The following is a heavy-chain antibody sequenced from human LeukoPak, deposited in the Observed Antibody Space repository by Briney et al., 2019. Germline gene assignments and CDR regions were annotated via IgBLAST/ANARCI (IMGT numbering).Heavy chain of an antibody. CDR2: INPNSGGT. CDR1: GYTFTGYY. CDR3: ARDLIGYCSGASCPH. D-gene: IGHD2-15*01. V-gene: IGHV1-2*02. Sequence: ASAKVSCKASGYTFTGYYIHWVRQAPGQGLEWMGWINPNSGGTNYAQKFQGRVTMTRDTSISTAYMELSRLRPDDTAVFYCARDLIGYCSGASCPHWGQGTLVTVSS. J-gene: IGHJ4*02.